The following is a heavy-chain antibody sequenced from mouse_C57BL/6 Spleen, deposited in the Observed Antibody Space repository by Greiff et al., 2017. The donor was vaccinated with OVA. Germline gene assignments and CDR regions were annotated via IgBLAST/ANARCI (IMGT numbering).Heavy chain of an antibody. Sequence: VQLQQSGTVLARPGASVKMSCKTSGYTFTSYWMHWVKQRPGQGLEWKGAIYPGNSDTSYNQKFKGKAKLTAVTSASTAYMELSSLTNEDSAVYYCTRADYGSSNYAMDYWGQGTSVTVSS. J-gene: IGHJ4*01. V-gene: IGHV1-5*01. CDR1: GYTFTSYW. D-gene: IGHD1-1*01. CDR3: TRADYGSSNYAMDY. CDR2: IYPGNSDT.